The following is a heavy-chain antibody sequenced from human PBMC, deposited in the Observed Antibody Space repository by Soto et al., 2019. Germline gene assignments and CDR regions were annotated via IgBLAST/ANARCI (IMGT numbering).Heavy chain of an antibody. CDR1: GFTFSSYA. Sequence: EVQLLESGGGLVQPGGSLRLSCAASGFTFSSYAMSWVRQAPGKGLEWVSTISGSGGNAYYADSVKGRFSISRDNSKNTLRLQMNSLRADDTAVYYCAXXGXSGSYPPYYYFGMDVWGQGTTVTVSS. D-gene: IGHD1-26*01. CDR2: ISGSGGNA. CDR3: AXXGXSGSYPPYYYFGMDV. V-gene: IGHV3-23*01. J-gene: IGHJ6*02.